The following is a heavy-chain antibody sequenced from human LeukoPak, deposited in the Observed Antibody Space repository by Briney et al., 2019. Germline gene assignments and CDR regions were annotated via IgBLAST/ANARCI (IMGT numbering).Heavy chain of an antibody. V-gene: IGHV4-39*01. CDR1: GGSISNSSYY. D-gene: IGHD3-22*01. J-gene: IGHJ2*01. CDR2: IYYTRST. Sequence: SETLFLTCTVSGGSISNSSYYWGWVPQPPGEGLGGIGSIYYTRSTYYNPSLKSRVTISVDTSKNQFSLKLTSVTAADTAVYYCARGVTMIVVVIHDWYFDLWGRGTLVTVSS. CDR3: ARGVTMIVVVIHDWYFDL.